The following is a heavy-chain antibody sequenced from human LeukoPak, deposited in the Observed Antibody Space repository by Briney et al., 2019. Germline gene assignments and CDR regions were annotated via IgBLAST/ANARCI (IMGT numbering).Heavy chain of an antibody. J-gene: IGHJ4*02. Sequence: GGSLRLSCAASGFTFSSYAMHWVRQAPGKGLEWVAVISYDGSNKYYADSVKGRFTISRDNSKNTLYLQMNSLRAEDTAVYYCARDLGRYLDYWGQGTLVTVSS. CDR3: ARDLGRYLDY. CDR2: ISYDGSNK. CDR1: GFTFSSYA. V-gene: IGHV3-30*14.